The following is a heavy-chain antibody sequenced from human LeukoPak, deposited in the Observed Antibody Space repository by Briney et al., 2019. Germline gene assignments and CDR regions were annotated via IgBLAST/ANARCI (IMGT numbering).Heavy chain of an antibody. CDR2: ITDGGGST. J-gene: IGHJ4*02. D-gene: IGHD5-18*01. CDR1: GFTFSRYA. CDR3: AKEPGYSYGYTYFDY. Sequence: AGGSLRLSCAASGFTFSRYAMSWVRQAPGKGLEWVSAITDGGGSTYYADSVKGRFTISRDNSKNTLYLQMNSLRAEDTAVYYCAKEPGYSYGYTYFDYWGQGTLVTVSS. V-gene: IGHV3-23*01.